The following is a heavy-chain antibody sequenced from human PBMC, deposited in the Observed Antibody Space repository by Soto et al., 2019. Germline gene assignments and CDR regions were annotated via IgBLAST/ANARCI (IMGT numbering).Heavy chain of an antibody. J-gene: IGHJ6*02. D-gene: IGHD3-16*01. CDR1: GVSFSRYW. CDR2: ISSYGSET. CDR3: ASNYAYAEGYYWYGIDV. V-gene: IGHV3-74*01. Sequence: GGSVRLSCAASGVSFSRYWMHWVRQAPGKGLVWVSRISSYGSETHYADSVKGRFTISRDNAKNTPYLQMKSLRADDTAVYYCASNYAYAEGYYWYGIDVWGQGTTVTVSS.